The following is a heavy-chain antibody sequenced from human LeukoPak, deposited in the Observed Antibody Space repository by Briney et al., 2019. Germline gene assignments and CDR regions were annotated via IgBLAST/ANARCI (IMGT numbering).Heavy chain of an antibody. D-gene: IGHD4-17*01. CDR2: ISSSSSYI. Sequence: GGSLRLSCAASGFTFSSYSMNWVRQAPGKGLEWVSSISSSSSYIYYADSVKGRFTISRDNAKNSLYLQMNSLRAEDTAVYYCARNYGDPPPYGYGMDVWGQGTTVTVSS. CDR3: ARNYGDPPPYGYGMDV. CDR1: GFTFSSYS. V-gene: IGHV3-21*01. J-gene: IGHJ6*02.